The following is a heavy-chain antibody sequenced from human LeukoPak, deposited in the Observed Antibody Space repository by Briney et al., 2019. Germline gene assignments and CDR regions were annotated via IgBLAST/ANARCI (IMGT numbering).Heavy chain of an antibody. V-gene: IGHV4-59*01. CDR2: IYYSGRT. CDR1: GGSINNYY. D-gene: IGHD3-10*01. J-gene: IGHJ6*03. Sequence: SETLSLTCTVSGGSINNYYWTWIRQSPGKGLEWIAYIYYSGRTNYNPSLRSRVTISVDTSKNQFSLELSSVTAADTAVYYCARDRGGSSADYYMDVWGKGTTVTVS. CDR3: ARDRGGSSADYYMDV.